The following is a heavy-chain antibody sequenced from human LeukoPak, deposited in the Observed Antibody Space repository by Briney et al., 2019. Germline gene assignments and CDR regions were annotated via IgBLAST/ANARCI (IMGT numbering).Heavy chain of an antibody. CDR2: IYYSGST. D-gene: IGHD3-22*01. Sequence: SETLSLTCTVSGGSISSYYWSWIRQPPGKGREWIGYIYYSGSTNYNPSLKSRVTISVDTSKNQFSLKLSSVTAADTAVYYCARYYDSSGYYPYYFDYWGRGTLVTVSS. CDR1: GGSISSYY. CDR3: ARYYDSSGYYPYYFDY. J-gene: IGHJ4*02. V-gene: IGHV4-59*01.